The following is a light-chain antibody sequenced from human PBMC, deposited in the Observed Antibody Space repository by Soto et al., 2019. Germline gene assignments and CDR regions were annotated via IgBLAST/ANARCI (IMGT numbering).Light chain of an antibody. CDR2: DAS. Sequence: DIQMTQSPSTLSASVGDRVTITCRASQSISSWLAWYQQKPGKAPKLLIYDASSLESGVPSRFSGRGSGTEFTLTIISLQPDDFATYYCQKYNSYWTFGQGTKVEIK. CDR1: QSISSW. CDR3: QKYNSYWT. V-gene: IGKV1-5*01. J-gene: IGKJ1*01.